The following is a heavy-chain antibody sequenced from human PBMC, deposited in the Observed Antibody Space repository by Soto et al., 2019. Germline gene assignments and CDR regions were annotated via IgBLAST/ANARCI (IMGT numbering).Heavy chain of an antibody. CDR3: AREGVTIVLVPAAMGGWFDP. V-gene: IGHV3-30-3*01. CDR2: ISYDGSNK. D-gene: IGHD2-2*01. CDR1: GFTFSSYA. J-gene: IGHJ5*02. Sequence: GGSLRLSCAASGFTFSSYAMHWVRQAPGKGLEWVAVISYDGSNKYYADSVKGRFTISRDNSKNTLYLQMNSLRAEDTAVYYCAREGVTIVLVPAAMGGWFDPWGQGTLVTVSS.